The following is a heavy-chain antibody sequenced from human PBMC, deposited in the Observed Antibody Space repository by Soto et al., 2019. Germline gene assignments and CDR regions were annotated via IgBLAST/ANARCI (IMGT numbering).Heavy chain of an antibody. Sequence: QITLKESGPTLVEPTQTLTLTCTFSGFSLSTSGVGVGWIRQPPGKALEWLALIYWDDDKRYSPSLKSRLTITKDTSKNQVVLTMTNMDPVDTATYYCAHSSPSRTAEANWFDPWGQGTLVTVSS. CDR3: AHSSPSRTAEANWFDP. D-gene: IGHD5-18*01. CDR1: GFSLSTSGVG. V-gene: IGHV2-5*02. CDR2: IYWDDDK. J-gene: IGHJ5*02.